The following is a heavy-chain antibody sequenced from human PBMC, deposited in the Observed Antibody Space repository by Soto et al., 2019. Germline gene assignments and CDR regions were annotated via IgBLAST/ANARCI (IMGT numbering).Heavy chain of an antibody. CDR1: GGTFSSYA. J-gene: IGHJ5*01. CDR3: ARDLRGIAARTTFDP. D-gene: IGHD6-13*01. V-gene: IGHV1-69*12. Sequence: QVQLVQSGAEVKKPGSSVKVSCKASGGTFSSYAISWVRQPPGHGLEWMGGIIPIFGTANYAQKFQGRVTITADESPCTAYMELSSLRSEDTAVYYCARDLRGIAARTTFDPWGQGTMVTVSS. CDR2: IIPIFGTA.